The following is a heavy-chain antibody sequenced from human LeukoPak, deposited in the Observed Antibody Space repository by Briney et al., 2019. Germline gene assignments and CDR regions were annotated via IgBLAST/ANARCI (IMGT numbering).Heavy chain of an antibody. Sequence: KPSETLSLTCTVSGGSISSYYWNWTRQPPGKGLEWIGYIHYSGSTNYNPSLKSRVTISVDTSKNQFSLKLSSVTAADTAVYYCARDSAWNWFDPWGQGTLVTVSS. CDR1: GGSISSYY. J-gene: IGHJ5*02. CDR2: IHYSGST. CDR3: ARDSAWNWFDP. V-gene: IGHV4-59*01.